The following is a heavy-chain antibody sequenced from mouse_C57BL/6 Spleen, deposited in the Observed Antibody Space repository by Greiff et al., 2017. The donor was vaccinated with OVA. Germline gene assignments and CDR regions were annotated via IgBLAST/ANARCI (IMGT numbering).Heavy chain of an antibody. CDR3: SREGIYYDYAFDY. J-gene: IGHJ2*01. Sequence: VQLQQSVAELVRPGASVKLSCKASGFNIKNTYMHWVKQRHEQGLEWIGRIDPANGNTKYAPKFQGKATITAATSSDTAYLQLSSLASSDTSIYYCSREGIYYDYAFDYWGQGTTLTVSS. CDR2: IDPANGNT. CDR1: GFNIKNTY. V-gene: IGHV14-3*01. D-gene: IGHD2-4*01.